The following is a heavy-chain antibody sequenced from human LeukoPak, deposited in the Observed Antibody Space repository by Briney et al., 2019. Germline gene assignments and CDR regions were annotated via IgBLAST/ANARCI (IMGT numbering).Heavy chain of an antibody. J-gene: IGHJ4*02. Sequence: GGSLRLSCAASGFTFSDFYMSWIRQTPGKGLEWVSSITETGSTIYYADSVRGRFTISRDNAKNSLFLQMNSLRVEDTAVYYCAISSSSNWIFDYWGQGTLVTVSS. CDR2: ITETGSTI. D-gene: IGHD6-6*01. CDR3: AISSSSNWIFDY. CDR1: GFTFSDFY. V-gene: IGHV3-11*01.